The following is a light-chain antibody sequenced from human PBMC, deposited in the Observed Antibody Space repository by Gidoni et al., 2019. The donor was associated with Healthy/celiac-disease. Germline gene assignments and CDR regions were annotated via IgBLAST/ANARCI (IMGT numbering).Light chain of an antibody. CDR2: WAS. Sequence: DVVINQSAASLVVSLGERATINCKSSQSVLYSYNNKNYLAWYQQKPGQPPKLLIYWASTRESGVPDRFSGSGSGTDFTLTISSLQAEDVAVYYCQQYYSTLYTFXPXTKVEIK. CDR3: QQYYSTLYT. J-gene: IGKJ3*01. CDR1: QSVLYSYNNKNY. V-gene: IGKV4-1*01.